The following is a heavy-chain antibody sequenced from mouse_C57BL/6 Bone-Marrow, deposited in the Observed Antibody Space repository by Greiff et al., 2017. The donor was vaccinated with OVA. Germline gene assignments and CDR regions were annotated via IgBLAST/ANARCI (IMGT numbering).Heavy chain of an antibody. D-gene: IGHD2-4*01. J-gene: IGHJ4*01. CDR3: ATHDYGYAMDY. Sequence: VQLQQSGPELVKPGASVKISCKASGYTFTDYYMNWVKQSHGKSLEWIGDINPNNGGTSYNQKFKGKATLTVHKSSSTAYMELRSLTSEDSAVYYCATHDYGYAMDYWGQGTSVTVSS. CDR2: INPNNGGT. V-gene: IGHV1-26*01. CDR1: GYTFTDYY.